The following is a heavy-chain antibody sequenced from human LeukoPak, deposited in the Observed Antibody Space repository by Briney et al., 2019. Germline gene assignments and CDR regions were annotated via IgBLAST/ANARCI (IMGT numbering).Heavy chain of an antibody. J-gene: IGHJ4*02. V-gene: IGHV3-64*01. Sequence: GGSLRLSCAASGFTFSNYALHWVRQAPGKGLEYVSAISSNGGRTYYANSVKGRFTISRDNSKNTLYLQMGSLRDEDMAVYYCARAPESSSWYYFDYWRQATQVTDCS. CDR2: ISSNGGRT. CDR3: ARAPESSSWYYFDY. CDR1: GFTFSNYA. D-gene: IGHD6-13*01.